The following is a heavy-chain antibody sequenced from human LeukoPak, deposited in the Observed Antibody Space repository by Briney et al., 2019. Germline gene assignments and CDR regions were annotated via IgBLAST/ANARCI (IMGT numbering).Heavy chain of an antibody. CDR3: ARRIIEAREARATNWFDT. CDR2: IYIDGRT. J-gene: IGHJ5*02. V-gene: IGHV4-4*07. CDR1: GGSLSTYS. Sequence: SETLSLTCTVSGGSLSTYSWNWFRQSPGKGLEWIGRIYIDGRTKYNPYLLGRLTISIDTSKNQFSLKLTAATAADTAVYYCARRIIEAREARATNWFDTWGQGALVTVSS. D-gene: IGHD6-6*01.